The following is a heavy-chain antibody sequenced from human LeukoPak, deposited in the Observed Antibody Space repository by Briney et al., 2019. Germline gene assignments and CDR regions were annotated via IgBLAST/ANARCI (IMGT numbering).Heavy chain of an antibody. CDR2: IKQDGSEK. V-gene: IGHV3-7*01. CDR3: AFCREIGSGYPQHYYYYMDV. J-gene: IGHJ6*03. Sequence: PGGSLRLSCAASGLTFSSYWMNWVRQAPGKGLEWVANIKQDGSEKYYVDSVKGRFTISRDNAKNSLYLQMNSLRAEDTAVYYCAFCREIGSGYPQHYYYYMDVWGKGTTVTVSS. CDR1: GLTFSSYW. D-gene: IGHD3-22*01.